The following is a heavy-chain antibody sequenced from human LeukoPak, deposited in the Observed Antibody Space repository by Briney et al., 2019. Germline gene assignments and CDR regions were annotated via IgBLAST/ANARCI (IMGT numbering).Heavy chain of an antibody. CDR1: GFTFSSYG. CDR3: AKEESGYHNAFDI. Sequence: GGSLRLSCAASGFTFSSYGMHWVRQAPGKGLEWVAIIWSGGSDKYYADSVKGRFTISRDNSKNTLYLQINSLRPGDTAVYYCAKEESGYHNAFDIWGQGTMVTVSS. V-gene: IGHV3-30*02. D-gene: IGHD3-3*01. CDR2: IWSGGSDK. J-gene: IGHJ3*02.